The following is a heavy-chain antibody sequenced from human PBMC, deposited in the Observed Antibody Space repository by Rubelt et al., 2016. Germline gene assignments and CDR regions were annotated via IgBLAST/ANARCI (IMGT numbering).Heavy chain of an antibody. Sequence: GRFTISRDNAKNSLYLQMNSLRAEDTAVYYCARDHDYGDLQGPYYFDYWGQGTLVTVSS. D-gene: IGHD4-17*01. V-gene: IGHV3-11*06. J-gene: IGHJ4*02. CDR3: ARDHDYGDLQGPYYFDY.